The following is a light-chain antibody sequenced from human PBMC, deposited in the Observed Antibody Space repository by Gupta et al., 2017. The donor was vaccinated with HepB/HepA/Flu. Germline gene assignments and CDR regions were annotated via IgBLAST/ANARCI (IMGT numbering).Light chain of an antibody. CDR3: QQSNSFPFT. CDR1: QDISTW. J-gene: IGKJ3*01. CDR2: GAS. V-gene: IGKV1-12*01. Sequence: DIQMTQSPSSVSASVGDRVTITCRASQDISTWLAWYQQEPGKAPKLLIYGASTLQSGVPSRFSGSRSGTDFTLTISSLQPEDFATYYCQQSNSFPFTFGHGTIVDIK.